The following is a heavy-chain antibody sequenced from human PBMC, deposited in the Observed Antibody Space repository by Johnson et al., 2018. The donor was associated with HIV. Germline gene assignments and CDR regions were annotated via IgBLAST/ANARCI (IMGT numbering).Heavy chain of an antibody. CDR1: GFTFSSYA. CDR2: ISYDGSNK. Sequence: QVQLVESGGGVVQSGRSLRLSCAASGFTFSSYAMHWVRQAPGKGLEWVAVISYDGSNKYYADSVKGRFTISRDNAKNSLYLQMNSLRVEDTAVYYCARDGRWPRDAFDIWGQGTMVTVSS. J-gene: IGHJ3*02. V-gene: IGHV3-30-3*01. CDR3: ARDGRWPRDAFDI. D-gene: IGHD4-23*01.